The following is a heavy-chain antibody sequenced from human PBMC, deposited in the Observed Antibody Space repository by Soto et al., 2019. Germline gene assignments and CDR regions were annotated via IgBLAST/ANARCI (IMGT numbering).Heavy chain of an antibody. D-gene: IGHD3-10*01. CDR1: GFTFSSYG. J-gene: IGHJ6*02. V-gene: IGHV3-33*01. Sequence: QVQLVESGGGVVQPGRSLRLSCAASGFTFSSYGMHWVRQAPGKGLEWVAVIWYDGSNKYYADSVKGRFTISRDNSKNTLYLQMNSLRAEDTAVYYCARTGTMVRGVIILDYYYGMDVWGQGTTVTVSS. CDR2: IWYDGSNK. CDR3: ARTGTMVRGVIILDYYYGMDV.